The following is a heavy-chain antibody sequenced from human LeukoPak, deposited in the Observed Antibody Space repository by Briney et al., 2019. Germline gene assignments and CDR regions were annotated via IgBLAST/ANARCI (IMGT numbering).Heavy chain of an antibody. J-gene: IGHJ4*02. V-gene: IGHV1-2*02. CDR3: ASYYRGSYSRNFDY. Sequence: GASVKVSCKASGYTFTGYYMHWVRQAPGQGLEWMGWINPNSGGTNYAQKFQGRVTMTRDTSISTAYMELSRLRSDGTAVYYCASYYRGSYSRNFDYWGQGTLVTVSS. CDR1: GYTFTGYY. CDR2: INPNSGGT. D-gene: IGHD1-26*01.